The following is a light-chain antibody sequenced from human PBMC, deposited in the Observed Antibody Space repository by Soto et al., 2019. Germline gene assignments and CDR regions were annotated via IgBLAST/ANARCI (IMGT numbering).Light chain of an antibody. J-gene: IGLJ1*01. Sequence: QSALTQPASVSGSPGQSIIISCTGTSNSVGIYKYVSWYQQHPGKAPKLLMYAVSNRPSGVSDRFSASKSGNTASLTISGLQAEDEADYYCASYTSSSTSVFGTGTKVTVL. V-gene: IGLV2-14*01. CDR3: ASYTSSSTSV. CDR2: AVS. CDR1: SNSVGIYKY.